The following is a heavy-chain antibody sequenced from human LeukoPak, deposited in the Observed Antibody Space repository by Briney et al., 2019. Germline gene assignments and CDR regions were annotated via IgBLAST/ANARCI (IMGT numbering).Heavy chain of an antibody. J-gene: IGHJ6*03. CDR1: GGSMRSYF. V-gene: IGHV4-4*07. Sequence: SETLSLTCTVSGGSMRSYFWNWIRQPAGKGLEWIGRIYNSGSTKYNPSLKSRVTMSVDTSKNQSSLKLSSVTAADTAVYYCAREEGSSTSYYYYYVDVWGKGTTVTVSS. CDR2: IYNSGST. CDR3: AREEGSSTSYYYYYVDV. D-gene: IGHD2-2*01.